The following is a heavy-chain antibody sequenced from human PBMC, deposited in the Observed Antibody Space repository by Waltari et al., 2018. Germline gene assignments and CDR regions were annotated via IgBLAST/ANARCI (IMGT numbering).Heavy chain of an antibody. D-gene: IGHD6-6*01. CDR1: GFTFSSYG. Sequence: QVQLVESGGGVVQPGRSLRLSCAASGFTFSSYGMHWVRQAPGKGLEWVAVIWEDGSNKYYADSVKGRFTISIDNSKNTLYLQMTSLRAEDTAVDYCAKSTAYSSSSNNWFDPWGQGTLVTVSS. CDR2: IWEDGSNK. CDR3: AKSTAYSSSSNNWFDP. V-gene: IGHV3-33*06. J-gene: IGHJ5*02.